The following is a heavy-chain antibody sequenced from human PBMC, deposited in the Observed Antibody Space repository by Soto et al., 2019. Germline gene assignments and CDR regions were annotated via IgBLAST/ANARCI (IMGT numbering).Heavy chain of an antibody. D-gene: IGHD1-26*01. Sequence: GESLKISCAASGFTFSSYAMHWVRQAPGKGLEWVAVISYDGSNKYYADSVKGRFNISRDNSKNTLYLQMNSLRAEDTAVYYCARFPWAGPYSDYWGQGTLVTVSS. V-gene: IGHV3-30-3*01. CDR1: GFTFSSYA. CDR3: ARFPWAGPYSDY. J-gene: IGHJ4*02. CDR2: ISYDGSNK.